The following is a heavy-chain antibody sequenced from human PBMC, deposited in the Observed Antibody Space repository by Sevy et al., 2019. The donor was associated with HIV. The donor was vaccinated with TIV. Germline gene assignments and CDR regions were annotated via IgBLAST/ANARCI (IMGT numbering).Heavy chain of an antibody. CDR2: ITAYNGNT. D-gene: IGHD1-26*01. Sequence: ASVKVSCKASGYTFTNYHITWVRQAPGQGLEWMGWITAYNGNTNYAQRLQGRVTMTTDKSTSKAYMERRSLRSDDTAVYYCARAPSGSQGPGQYFHHWGQGTLVTVSS. CDR3: ARAPSGSQGPGQYFHH. J-gene: IGHJ1*01. V-gene: IGHV1-18*01. CDR1: GYTFTNYH.